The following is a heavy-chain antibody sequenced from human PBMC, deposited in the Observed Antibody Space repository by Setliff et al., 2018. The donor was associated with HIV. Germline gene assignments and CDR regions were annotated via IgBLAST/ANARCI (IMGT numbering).Heavy chain of an antibody. J-gene: IGHJ6*03. D-gene: IGHD5-12*01. V-gene: IGHV1-3*01. CDR2: INAGNGNT. CDR1: GYTFTSHS. Sequence: VASVKVSCKASGYTFTSHSIHWVRQAPGQGLEWMGWINAGNGNTKYSPKFQGKITITRDTSASTAFMELSSLTSEDTAVYYCARGTRWLQSREYYYYYMDVWGKGTTVTVSS. CDR3: ARGTRWLQSREYYYYYMDV.